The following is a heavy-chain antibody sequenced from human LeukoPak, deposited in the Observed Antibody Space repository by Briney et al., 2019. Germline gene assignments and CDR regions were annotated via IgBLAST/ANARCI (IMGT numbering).Heavy chain of an antibody. CDR2: IDPNGGGA. Sequence: GASVKVSCKVSGYTFTDFYMHWMRQAPGQGPEWLAYIDPNGGGAGYARKFQGRVTTTRDTSINTVYMELDSLTSDDTAVYYCTRGPSSGAFDIWGQGTMVTVSS. J-gene: IGHJ3*02. V-gene: IGHV1-2*02. D-gene: IGHD3-10*01. CDR3: TRGPSSGAFDI. CDR1: GYTFTDFY.